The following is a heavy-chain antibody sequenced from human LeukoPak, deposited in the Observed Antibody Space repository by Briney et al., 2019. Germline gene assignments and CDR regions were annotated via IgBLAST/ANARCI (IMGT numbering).Heavy chain of an antibody. CDR1: GYTFTSYG. D-gene: IGHD5-12*01. J-gene: IGHJ4*02. V-gene: IGHV1-2*02. CDR2: INPNSGGT. Sequence: VASVKVSCKASGYTFTSYGISWVRQAPGQGLEWMGWINPNSGGTNYAQKFQGRVTMTRDTSISTAYMELSRLRSDDTAVYYCARMGGYSGYDFDYWGQGTLVTVSS. CDR3: ARMGGYSGYDFDY.